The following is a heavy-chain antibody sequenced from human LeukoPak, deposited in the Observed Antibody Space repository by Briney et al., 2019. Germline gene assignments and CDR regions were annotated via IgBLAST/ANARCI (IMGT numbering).Heavy chain of an antibody. J-gene: IGHJ4*02. V-gene: IGHV3-23*01. CDR3: AKDVDIVATGALRY. CDR1: GFTFSSYA. CDR2: ISGSGGSR. D-gene: IGHD5-12*01. Sequence: QPGGSLRLSCAASGFTFSSYAMSWVRQAPGKGLEWVSAISGSGGSRYYADSVKGRFTISRDNSKNTLYLQMNSLRAEDTAVYYCAKDVDIVATGALRYWGQGTLVTVSS.